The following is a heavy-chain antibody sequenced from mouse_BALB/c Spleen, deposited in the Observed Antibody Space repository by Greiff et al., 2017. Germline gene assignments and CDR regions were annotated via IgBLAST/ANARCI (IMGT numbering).Heavy chain of an antibody. CDR3: ALFSNLWFAY. J-gene: IGHJ3*01. Sequence: VQLLQSGAELVKPGASVKLSCTASGFNIKDTYMPWVKQRPEQGLEWIGRIDPANGNTKYDPKFQGKATLTADTSSNTAYLQLSSLTSEDTAVYYCALFSNLWFAYWGQGTLVTVSA. V-gene: IGHV14-3*02. CDR2: IDPANGNT. D-gene: IGHD2-5*01. CDR1: GFNIKDTY.